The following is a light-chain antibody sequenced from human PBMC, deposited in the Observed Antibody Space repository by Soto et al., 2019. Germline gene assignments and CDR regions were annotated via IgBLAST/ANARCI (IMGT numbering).Light chain of an antibody. CDR1: SSDVGGHNY. V-gene: IGLV2-14*01. J-gene: IGLJ1*01. Sequence: QSALTQPASVSGSPGQSITISCTGTSSDVGGHNYVSWYQQHPGKAPQVMIYEVTNRPSGVSNRFSGSKSGNTAYLTISGLQAEDEADYYCSSYSSSSTLRVFGTGTKVTVL. CDR3: SSYSSSSTLRV. CDR2: EVT.